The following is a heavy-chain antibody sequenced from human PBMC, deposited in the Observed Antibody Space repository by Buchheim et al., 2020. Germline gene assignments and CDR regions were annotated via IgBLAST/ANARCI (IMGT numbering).Heavy chain of an antibody. CDR1: VFTFSSYA. D-gene: IGHD6-19*01. V-gene: IGHV3-30-3*01. J-gene: IGHJ4*02. Sequence: QVQLVESGGGVVQPGRSLRLSCAASVFTFSSYAMHWVPQAPGKGLEWVAVISYDGSNKYYADSAKGRFTISRDNSKNTLYLQMNSLRDEETAVYDCARYSGHGSGGYEPGDYWGQGTL. CDR2: ISYDGSNK. CDR3: ARYSGHGSGGYEPGDY.